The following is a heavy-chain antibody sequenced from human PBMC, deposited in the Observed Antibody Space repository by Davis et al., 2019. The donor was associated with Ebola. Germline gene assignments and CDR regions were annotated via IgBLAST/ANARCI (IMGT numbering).Heavy chain of an antibody. CDR2: IYPGDSDT. Sequence: GESLKISCKGSGYSFSAYWIGWVRQMPGKGLEWMGIIYPGDSDTIYSPSFQGQVTISADKSITTAYLQWSSLKASDTAMYYCARRGQLWPFDSWGQGTLVTVSS. CDR1: GYSFSAYW. CDR3: ARRGQLWPFDS. V-gene: IGHV5-51*01. D-gene: IGHD5-18*01. J-gene: IGHJ4*02.